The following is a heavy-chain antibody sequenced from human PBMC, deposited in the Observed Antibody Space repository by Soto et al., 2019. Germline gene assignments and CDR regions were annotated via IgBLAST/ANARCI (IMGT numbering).Heavy chain of an antibody. CDR1: GHTFISYA. CDR2: INAGNGNT. Sequence: QVPLVQSGAEVKKPGASVKVSCKASGHTFISYAMHWVRQAPGQRLEWMGWINAGNGNTKYSQKFQGRVTITRDTSASAAYMELSSLRSEDTAVYYCARSPITMVRGVIKSWFDPWGQGTLVTVSS. CDR3: ARSPITMVRGVIKSWFDP. V-gene: IGHV1-3*01. J-gene: IGHJ5*02. D-gene: IGHD3-10*01.